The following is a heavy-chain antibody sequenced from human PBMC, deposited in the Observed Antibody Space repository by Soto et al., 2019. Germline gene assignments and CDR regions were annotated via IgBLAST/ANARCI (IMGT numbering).Heavy chain of an antibody. CDR1: GISFSAYG. CDR2: ISYDGNKS. J-gene: IGHJ4*02. Sequence: PGGSLRLSCAVSGISFSAYGMHWVRQAPGKGLEWVAMISYDGNKSSYGDSVKGRFTISRDTSKNLLYLQMNSLRTEGTAVYYCSTGIVARTSHLDHWGQGTLVTVSS. D-gene: IGHD5-12*01. CDR3: STGIVARTSHLDH. V-gene: IGHV3-30*03.